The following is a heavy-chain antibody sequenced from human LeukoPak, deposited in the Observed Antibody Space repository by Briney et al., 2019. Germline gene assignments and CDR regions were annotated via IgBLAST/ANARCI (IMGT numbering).Heavy chain of an antibody. D-gene: IGHD3-10*01. V-gene: IGHV4-34*01. CDR1: GGSFSDYY. CDR3: AREPYYYYGMDV. CDR2: INHSGST. J-gene: IGHJ6*02. Sequence: SETLSLTCAVYGGSFSDYYWNWLRQPPGKGLEWLGEINHSGSTSYNPSLKSRVTISVDTSKNQFSLKVSSVTAADTAVYYCAREPYYYYGMDVWGQGTTVTVSS.